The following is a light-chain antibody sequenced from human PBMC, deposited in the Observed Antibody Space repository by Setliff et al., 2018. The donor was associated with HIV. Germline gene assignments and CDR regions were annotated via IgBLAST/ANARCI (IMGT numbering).Light chain of an antibody. Sequence: DIVMTQSPDSLAVSLGERATINCKSSQSVLYSSSNNSYLAWYQQKPGQPPKLLIYWASTRESGVPDRFSGSGSGTDFTLTISSLQAEDVAVYYCQQYYTHPLTFGPGTKVDIK. CDR1: QSVLYSSSNNSY. CDR2: WAS. V-gene: IGKV4-1*01. CDR3: QQYYTHPLT. J-gene: IGKJ3*01.